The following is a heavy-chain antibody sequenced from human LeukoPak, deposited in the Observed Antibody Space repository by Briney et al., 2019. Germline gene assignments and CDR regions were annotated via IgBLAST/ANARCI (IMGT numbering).Heavy chain of an antibody. CDR2: ISYDGSNK. J-gene: IGHJ6*02. Sequence: GGSLRLSCAASGFTFSSYAMHWVRQAPGKGLKWVAVISYDGSNKYYADSVKGRFTISRDNSKNTLYLQMNSLRAEDTAVYYCARSQNYYGSGSPRDGYYYYGMDVWGQGTTVTVSS. CDR1: GFTFSSYA. CDR3: ARSQNYYGSGSPRDGYYYYGMDV. V-gene: IGHV3-30*04. D-gene: IGHD3-10*01.